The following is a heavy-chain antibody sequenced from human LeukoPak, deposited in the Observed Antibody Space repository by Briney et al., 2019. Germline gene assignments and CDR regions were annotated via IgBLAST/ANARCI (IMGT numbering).Heavy chain of an antibody. Sequence: PSETLSLTCGVSGGSITSGTYSWSWIRQHPGKGLEWIGYIYNSGSTYYNPSLKSRVSISLDTSKNQFSLKLTSVTAADTAVYYCASGRYIYGPDAFDTWGQGTMVTVSS. CDR2: IYNSGST. J-gene: IGHJ3*02. D-gene: IGHD5-18*01. V-gene: IGHV4-31*11. CDR3: ASGRYIYGPDAFDT. CDR1: GGSITSGTYS.